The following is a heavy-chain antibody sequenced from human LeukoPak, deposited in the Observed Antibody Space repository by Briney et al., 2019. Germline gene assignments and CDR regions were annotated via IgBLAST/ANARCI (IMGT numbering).Heavy chain of an antibody. Sequence: SETLSLTCTVSGGSISSYYWSWIRHPPGKGLEWLGYIYYSGSTNYNPSLKSRVTISVDTSKNQFSLKLSSVTAADTAVYYCARHSAPTMVRGVNYYYYYMDVWGKGTTVTVSS. CDR3: ARHSAPTMVRGVNYYYYYMDV. D-gene: IGHD3-10*01. V-gene: IGHV4-59*08. CDR1: GGSISSYY. J-gene: IGHJ6*03. CDR2: IYYSGST.